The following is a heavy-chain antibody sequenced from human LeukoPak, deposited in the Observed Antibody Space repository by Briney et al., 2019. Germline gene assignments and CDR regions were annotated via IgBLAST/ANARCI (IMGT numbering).Heavy chain of an antibody. D-gene: IGHD1-26*01. J-gene: IGHJ4*02. CDR2: IYYSGST. Sequence: SETLSLTCTVPGGSISSSSYYWGWIRQPPGKGLEWIGSIYYSGSTYYNPSLKSRVTTSVDSSKNQFSLKLSSVTAADTAVYYCARSYLSLLFDYWGQGTLVTVSS. V-gene: IGHV4-39*01. CDR3: ARSYLSLLFDY. CDR1: GGSISSSSYY.